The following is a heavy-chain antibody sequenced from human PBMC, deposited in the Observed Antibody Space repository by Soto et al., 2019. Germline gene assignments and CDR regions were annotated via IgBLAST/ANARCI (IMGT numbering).Heavy chain of an antibody. Sequence: LRLSCAASGFTFSNAWMAWVRQAPGKGLEWVGRIKSIADGGTTNYAAPVKGKFSISRHDSENTLYLQMNSLRVEDTGIYYCHTPHGRNAFDIWGPGTVVTVSS. CDR1: GFTFSNAW. J-gene: IGHJ3*02. CDR2: IKSIADGGTT. CDR3: HTPHGRNAFDI. D-gene: IGHD2-8*01. V-gene: IGHV3-15*01.